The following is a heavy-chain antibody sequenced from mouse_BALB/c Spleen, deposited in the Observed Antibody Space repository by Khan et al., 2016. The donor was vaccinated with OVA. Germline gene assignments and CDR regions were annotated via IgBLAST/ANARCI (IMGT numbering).Heavy chain of an antibody. Sequence: QIQLVQSGPELKKPGETVRISCKASGYTFTTAGIQWVQKMPGKGLKWIGWINTHSGVPKYAEDFKGRFAFSLEISVSTAYLQITNLKNEDTATYYGAGGGAAEYRGDGGAMDYWGQGTSVTVSS. V-gene: IGHV9-4*02. J-gene: IGHJ4*01. CDR1: GYTFTTAG. CDR2: INTHSGVP. CDR3: AGGGAAEYRGDGGAMDY. D-gene: IGHD1-3*01.